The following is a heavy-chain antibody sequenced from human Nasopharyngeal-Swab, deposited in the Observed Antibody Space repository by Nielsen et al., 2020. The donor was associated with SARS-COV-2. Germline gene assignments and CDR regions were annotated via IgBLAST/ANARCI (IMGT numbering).Heavy chain of an antibody. CDR1: GNTFTTNV. Sequence: ASVKVSCKASGNTFTTNVMHWVRQAPGQRLEWVGWIHAGNGNTQYSRKFQDRVTITRDTSASTVYMELSSLRSEDSAVYYCASPLGPWGQGTLVPSPQ. CDR3: ASPLGP. D-gene: IGHD7-27*01. CDR2: IHAGNGNT. J-gene: IGHJ4*02. V-gene: IGHV1-3*01.